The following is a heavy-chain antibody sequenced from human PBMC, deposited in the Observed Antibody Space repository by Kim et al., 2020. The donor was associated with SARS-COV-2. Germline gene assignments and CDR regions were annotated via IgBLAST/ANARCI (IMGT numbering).Heavy chain of an antibody. J-gene: IGHJ4*02. CDR2: RT. CDR3: ACSGSGSVDY. V-gene: IGHV3-23*05. Sequence: RTYYADSLKGRFTISRDNSKNTMFLQMNSLRAEDTAVYYCACSGSGSVDYWGQGTLVTVSS. D-gene: IGHD6-19*01.